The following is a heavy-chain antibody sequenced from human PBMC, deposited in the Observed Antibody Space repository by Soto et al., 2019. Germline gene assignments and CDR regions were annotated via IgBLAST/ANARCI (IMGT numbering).Heavy chain of an antibody. V-gene: IGHV4-4*02. J-gene: IGHJ6*02. CDR2: IYHSGST. CDR1: GGSISSSNW. Sequence: PSETLSLTCAVSGGSISSSNWWSWVRQPPGKGLEWIGEIYHSGSTNYNPSLKSRVTISVDKSKNQFSLKLSSVTAADTAVYYCASANTAMTDYYYYGMDVWGQGTTVTVSS. D-gene: IGHD5-18*01. CDR3: ASANTAMTDYYYYGMDV.